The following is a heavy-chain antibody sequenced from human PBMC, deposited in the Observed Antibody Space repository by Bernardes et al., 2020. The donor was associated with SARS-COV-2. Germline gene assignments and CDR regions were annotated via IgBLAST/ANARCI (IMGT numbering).Heavy chain of an antibody. Sequence: GGSLRLSCAASGFTFNNYGMHWVRQAPGKGLEWVSFISYEGSKKYYPDSLKGRFTISRDSSKNTLYLQMNSLRDDDTAVYYCEKRRAIFELWAGNFDYWGQGTLVTVSS. CDR2: ISYEGSKK. D-gene: IGHD5-18*01. CDR1: GFTFNNYG. V-gene: IGHV3-30*18. J-gene: IGHJ4*02. CDR3: EKRRAIFELWAGNFDY.